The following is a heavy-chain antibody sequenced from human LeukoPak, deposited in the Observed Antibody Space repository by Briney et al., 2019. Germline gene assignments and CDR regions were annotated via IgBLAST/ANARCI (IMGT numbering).Heavy chain of an antibody. CDR3: ARSYGGNPYLNY. J-gene: IGHJ4*02. D-gene: IGHD4-23*01. V-gene: IGHV1-2*02. CDR2: INPNSGGT. CDR1: GYTFTGYY. Sequence: ASVKVSCKASGYTFTGYYMHWVRQAPGQGLEWMGWINPNSGGTNYAQKFQGRVTMTRDTSISTAYMELSRLRSDDTAVYYCARSYGGNPYLNYWGQGTLVTVSS.